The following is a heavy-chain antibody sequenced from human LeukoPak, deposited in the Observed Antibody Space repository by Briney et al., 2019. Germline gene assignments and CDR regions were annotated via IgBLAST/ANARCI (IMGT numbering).Heavy chain of an antibody. V-gene: IGHV3-48*04. CDR3: ARYGYNSWKLLDY. J-gene: IGHJ4*02. D-gene: IGHD5-12*01. CDR1: GFTFNFYS. CDR2: ISSSSSTI. Sequence: PGGTLRLSCAASGFTFNFYSMSWVRQAPGKGLEWVSYISSSSSTIYYADSVKGRFTISRDNAKNSLYLQMNSLRAEDTAVYYCARYGYNSWKLLDYWGQGTLVTVSS.